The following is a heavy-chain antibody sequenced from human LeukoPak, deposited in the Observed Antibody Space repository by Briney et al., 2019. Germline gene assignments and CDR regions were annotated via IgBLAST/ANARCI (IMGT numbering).Heavy chain of an antibody. D-gene: IGHD3-22*01. J-gene: IGHJ5*02. Sequence: GRSLRLSSAASGFTFSSYAMNWVRQAPGKGLEWVAVISYDGSNKYYADSVKGRFTISRDNSKNTLYLQMNSLRAEDTAEYYCVRDMIVVVISNWFDPWGQGTLVTVSS. CDR1: GFTFSSYA. CDR2: ISYDGSNK. CDR3: VRDMIVVVISNWFDP. V-gene: IGHV3-30*04.